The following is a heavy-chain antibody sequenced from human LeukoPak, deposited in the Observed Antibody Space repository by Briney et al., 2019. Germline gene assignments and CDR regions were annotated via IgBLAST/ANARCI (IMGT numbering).Heavy chain of an antibody. V-gene: IGHV3-15*01. CDR1: GFTFDDYG. D-gene: IGHD2-8*02. CDR3: TTVSLVYFQH. CDR2: IKSKTDGGTT. Sequence: PGGSLRLSCAASGFTFDDYGMSWVRQAPGKGLEWVGRIKSKTDGGTTDYAAPVKGRFTISRDDSKNTLYLQMNSLKTEDTAVYYCTTVSLVYFQHWGQGTLVTVSS. J-gene: IGHJ1*01.